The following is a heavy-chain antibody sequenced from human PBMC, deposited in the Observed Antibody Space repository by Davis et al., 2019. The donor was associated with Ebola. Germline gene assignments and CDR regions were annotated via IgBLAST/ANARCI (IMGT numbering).Heavy chain of an antibody. D-gene: IGHD2-8*02. CDR1: RYTFTSYG. CDR2: MNPNSGNT. V-gene: IGHV1-8*02. Sequence: ASVQVSCKASRYTFTSYGISWVRQASGQGLEWMGWMNPNSGNTGYAQKFQGRVTMARDTSISTAYMELSSLRSDDTAVYYCTRARGGTEYDAFDIWGQGTMVTVSS. CDR3: TRARGGTEYDAFDI. J-gene: IGHJ3*02.